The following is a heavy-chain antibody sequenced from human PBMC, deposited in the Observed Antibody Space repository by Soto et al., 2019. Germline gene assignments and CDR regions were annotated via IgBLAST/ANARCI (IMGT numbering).Heavy chain of an antibody. D-gene: IGHD1-26*01. CDR3: ARDKSSTLYTYGY. CDR2: IIPILGIA. J-gene: IGHJ4*02. CDR1: GGTFSSYT. Sequence: QVQLVQSGAEVKKPGSSVKVSCKASGGTFSSYTISWVRQAPGQGLEWMGRIIPILGIANYAQKFQGRVTITADKSTSTAYMELSSLRSEDTAVYYCARDKSSTLYTYGYWGQGTLVTVSS. V-gene: IGHV1-69*08.